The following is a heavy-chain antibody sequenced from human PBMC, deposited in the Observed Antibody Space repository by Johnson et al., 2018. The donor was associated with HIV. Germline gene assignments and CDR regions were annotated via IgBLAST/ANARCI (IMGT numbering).Heavy chain of an antibody. CDR1: RFTFSDYY. J-gene: IGHJ3*02. V-gene: IGHV3-11*04. D-gene: IGHD3-22*01. CDR3: ARDRGYWDAFDI. CDR2: ISSSGGTI. Sequence: VQLVESGGGLVKPGGSLRLSCAASRFTFSDYYMSWIRQTPGKGLEWVSYISSSGGTIYYADSVKGRFSISRDKAKNSLYLQMNSLRAEDTAVYYCARDRGYWDAFDIWGQGTMVIVSS.